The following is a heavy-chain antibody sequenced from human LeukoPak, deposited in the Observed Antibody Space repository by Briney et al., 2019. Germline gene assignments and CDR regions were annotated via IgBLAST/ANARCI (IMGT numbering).Heavy chain of an antibody. CDR2: IRYDGSNK. V-gene: IGHV3-30*02. J-gene: IGHJ4*02. Sequence: GGSLRLSCAASGFTFSSYGVHWVRQAPGKGLEWVAFIRYDGSNKYYADSVKGRFTISRDNSKNTLYLQMNSLRAEDTAVYYCAKGRTIVVVPAVPFDYWGQGTLVTVSS. CDR1: GFTFSSYG. CDR3: AKGRTIVVVPAVPFDY. D-gene: IGHD2-2*01.